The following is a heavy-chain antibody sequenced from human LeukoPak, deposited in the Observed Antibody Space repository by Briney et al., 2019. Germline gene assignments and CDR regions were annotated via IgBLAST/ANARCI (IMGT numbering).Heavy chain of an antibody. D-gene: IGHD6-25*01. Sequence: GGSLRLSCAASGFTFSSYSMNWVRQAPGKGLEWVSGITGRGESTYYADSVKGRFTISRDNSKDTLYLQMNSLRAGDTAIYYCAKDRRLASFDYGGQGTLVTVSS. J-gene: IGHJ4*02. V-gene: IGHV3-23*01. CDR2: ITGRGEST. CDR3: AKDRRLASFDY. CDR1: GFTFSSYS.